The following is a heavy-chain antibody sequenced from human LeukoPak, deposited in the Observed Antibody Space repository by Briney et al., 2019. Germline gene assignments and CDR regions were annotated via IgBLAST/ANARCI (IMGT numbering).Heavy chain of an antibody. D-gene: IGHD3-10*01. CDR2: ISGTSTTI. J-gene: IGHJ4*02. V-gene: IGHV3-48*02. CDR3: ARRFGS. CDR1: GFTFSDYG. Sequence: GGSLRLSCAASGFTFSDYGMNWVRQAPGKGLQWVSYISGTSTTIYYTDSVKGRFTIFRDNAKNSLYLQMNSLRDEDTAVYYCARRFGSWGQGTLVTVSA.